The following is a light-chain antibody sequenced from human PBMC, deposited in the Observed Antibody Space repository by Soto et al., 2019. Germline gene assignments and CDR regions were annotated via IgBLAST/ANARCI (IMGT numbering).Light chain of an antibody. Sequence: EIVFTQSPATLSVSPGERATLSCRASQSVRSNLAWYQQKPGQGPRLLIFGASTRATNIPARFSGSGSGTEFTLTISSLQSEDFAVYYCQEYINWPSLTFGGGTKVDI. CDR3: QEYINWPSLT. CDR1: QSVRSN. V-gene: IGKV3-15*01. CDR2: GAS. J-gene: IGKJ4*01.